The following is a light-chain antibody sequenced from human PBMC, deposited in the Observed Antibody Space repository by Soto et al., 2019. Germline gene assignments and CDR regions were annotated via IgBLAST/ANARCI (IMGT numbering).Light chain of an antibody. J-gene: IGKJ1*01. CDR3: QQLNSYPWT. CDR1: QDISSF. Sequence: IQLTQSPSSLSASVGDRVTITCRASQDISSFLAWYQQKPGKAPKLLIYAASTLQSGVPSRFSGSGSGTEFTLTISSLQPEDFATYYCQQLNSYPWTFGHGTKVEI. CDR2: AAS. V-gene: IGKV1-9*01.